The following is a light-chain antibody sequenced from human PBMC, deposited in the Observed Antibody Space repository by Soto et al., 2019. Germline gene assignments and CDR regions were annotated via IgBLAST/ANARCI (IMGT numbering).Light chain of an antibody. J-gene: IGLJ2*01. Sequence: QSVLTQPPSASGSPGQSVTISCTGTSSDFGAYDYVSWYQQYPGKAPRLIIYEVRHRPSGVPDRFSGSKSGNTASLTVSGLQAEDEADYYCSSYAGNNNLGLFGGGTKLTVL. CDR1: SSDFGAYDY. V-gene: IGLV2-8*01. CDR2: EVR. CDR3: SSYAGNNNLGL.